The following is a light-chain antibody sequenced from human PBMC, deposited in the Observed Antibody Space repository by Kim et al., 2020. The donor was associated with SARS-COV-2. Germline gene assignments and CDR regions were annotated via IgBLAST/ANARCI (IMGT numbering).Light chain of an antibody. CDR1: KLGDKY. Sequence: SVYPGQTARITCSGHKLGDKYACWYQQKPGQSPVLVIYQDSKRHSGIPERFSGSNSGKTASLTISGTQAMEEADYYCQAWDSSTGVLGGGTQLTVL. CDR2: QDS. CDR3: QAWDSSTGV. J-gene: IGLJ3*02. V-gene: IGLV3-1*01.